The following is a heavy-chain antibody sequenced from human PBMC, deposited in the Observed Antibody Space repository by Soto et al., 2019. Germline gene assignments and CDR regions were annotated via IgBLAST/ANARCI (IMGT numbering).Heavy chain of an antibody. CDR1: GGTFSSYA. Sequence: QVQLVQSGAEVKKPGSSVKVSCKASGGTFSSYAISWVRQAPGQGLEWMGGIISIFGTANYAQKFQGRVTITADESTSTAYMELSSLRSEDTAVYYCARETGNYYDSSGKNAFDIWGQGTMVTVSS. J-gene: IGHJ3*02. CDR3: ARETGNYYDSSGKNAFDI. D-gene: IGHD3-22*01. CDR2: IISIFGTA. V-gene: IGHV1-69*01.